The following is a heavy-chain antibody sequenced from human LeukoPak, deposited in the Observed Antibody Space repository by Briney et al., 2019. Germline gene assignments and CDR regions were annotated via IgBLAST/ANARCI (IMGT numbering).Heavy chain of an antibody. Sequence: SETLSLTCAVYGGSFSGYYWSWIRQPPGKGLEWIGEINHSGSTNYNPSLKSRVTISVDTSKNQFSLKLSSVTAADTAVYYCARDDGPALLWFGELFPRGQGTLVTVSS. D-gene: IGHD3-10*01. CDR3: ARDDGPALLWFGELFP. V-gene: IGHV4-34*01. CDR2: INHSGST. J-gene: IGHJ4*02. CDR1: GGSFSGYY.